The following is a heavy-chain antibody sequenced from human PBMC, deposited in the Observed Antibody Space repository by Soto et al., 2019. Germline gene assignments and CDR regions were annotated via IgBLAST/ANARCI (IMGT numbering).Heavy chain of an antibody. J-gene: IGHJ5*02. Sequence: SETLSLTCTVSGGSISSSSYYWGWVRQPPGKGLEWIGSIYYSGSTYYNPSLKSRVTISVDTSKNQFSLKLSSVTAADTAVYYCARYSSGWSRRRFDPWGQGTLVTVSS. CDR1: GGSISSSSYY. V-gene: IGHV4-39*01. CDR2: IYYSGST. D-gene: IGHD6-19*01. CDR3: ARYSSGWSRRRFDP.